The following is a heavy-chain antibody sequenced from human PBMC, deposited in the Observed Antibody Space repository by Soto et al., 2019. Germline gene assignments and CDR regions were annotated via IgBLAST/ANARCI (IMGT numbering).Heavy chain of an antibody. J-gene: IGHJ4*02. CDR2: IYYSVST. CDR3: ARHNVEMATIDY. CDR1: GGSISSYY. Sequence: SETLSLTCTVSGGSISSYYWSWIRQPPGKGLEWIGYIYYSVSTNYNPSLKSRLTISLDTSKNQFSLKLSSVTAADTAVYYCARHNVEMATIDYWGQGTLVNVSS. V-gene: IGHV4-59*01. D-gene: IGHD5-12*01.